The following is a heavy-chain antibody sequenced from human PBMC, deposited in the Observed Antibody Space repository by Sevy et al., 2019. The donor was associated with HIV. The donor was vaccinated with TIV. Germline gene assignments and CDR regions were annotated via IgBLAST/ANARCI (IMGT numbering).Heavy chain of an antibody. CDR3: ARVLTRGSFDPLDM. D-gene: IGHD3-9*01. V-gene: IGHV3-74*01. CDR2: INGDGRTT. Sequence: GGSLRLSCAASGFTFGPYWMHWVRQAPGKGLVWVAVINGDGRTTKYAEIVKGRFTVSGDNVENTLSLQMNSLKDEDTAMYYCARVLTRGSFDPLDMWGQGTMVTVSS. CDR1: GFTFGPYW. J-gene: IGHJ3*02.